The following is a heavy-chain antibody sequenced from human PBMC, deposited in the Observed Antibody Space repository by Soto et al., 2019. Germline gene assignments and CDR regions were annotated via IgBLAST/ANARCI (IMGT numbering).Heavy chain of an antibody. CDR3: ARIAAYSGSRPGAFDI. D-gene: IGHD1-26*01. V-gene: IGHV1-18*01. CDR1: GYTFTSYG. Sequence: QVQLVQSGAEVKKPGASVKVSCKASGYTFTSYGISWVRQAPGQGLEWMGWISAYNGNTNYAQKLQGRVTMTTDTSTSTGYMELRSLRSDDTAVYYCARIAAYSGSRPGAFDIWGQGTMVTVSS. CDR2: ISAYNGNT. J-gene: IGHJ3*02.